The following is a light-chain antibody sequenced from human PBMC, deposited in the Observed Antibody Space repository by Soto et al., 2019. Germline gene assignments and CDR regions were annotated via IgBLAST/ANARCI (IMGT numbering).Light chain of an antibody. CDR3: QQYGSSPPYT. Sequence: DMVLTQSPGTLSLSPGERATLSCRASRGLASSYLGWYQQKPGQPPRLLLYAASKSATGIPDRFSGSGSGTDFTLTINRLEPEDSAVYYCQQYGSSPPYTFGQGTKVEI. V-gene: IGKV3-20*01. J-gene: IGKJ2*01. CDR1: RGLASSY. CDR2: AAS.